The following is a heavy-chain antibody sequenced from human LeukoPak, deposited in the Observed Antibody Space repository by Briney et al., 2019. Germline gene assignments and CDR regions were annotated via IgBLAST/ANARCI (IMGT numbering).Heavy chain of an antibody. CDR3: ARLSKLASGDY. J-gene: IGHJ4*02. CDR1: GFTFTNYW. Sequence: GGSLRLSCAACGFTFTNYWMTWVRQAPGKGLEWVANIKQDGRERNYVDSVKGRFTISRDNAKNSLYLQMNSLRAEDTAVYYCARLSKLASGDYWGQGTLVTVSS. CDR2: IKQDGRER. D-gene: IGHD3-3*02. V-gene: IGHV3-7*01.